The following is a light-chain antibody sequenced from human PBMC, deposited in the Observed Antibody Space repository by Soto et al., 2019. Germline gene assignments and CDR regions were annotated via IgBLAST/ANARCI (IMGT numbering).Light chain of an antibody. CDR3: SSYVGNDIWV. Sequence: QSALTQPASVSGSPGQSITISCTGTSIGVGGYNYVSWYQQHPGKAPKLMIYDVSNRPSGVSNRFSGSKSGNTASLTISGLQAEDEADYYCSSYVGNDIWVFGGGTKVTVL. CDR1: SIGVGGYNY. CDR2: DVS. V-gene: IGLV2-14*01. J-gene: IGLJ3*02.